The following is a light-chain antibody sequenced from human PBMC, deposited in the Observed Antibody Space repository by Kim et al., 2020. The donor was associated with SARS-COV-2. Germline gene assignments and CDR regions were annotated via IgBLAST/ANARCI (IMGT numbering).Light chain of an antibody. V-gene: IGKV1-39*01. Sequence: DIQMTQSPSSLSASVGDRVSITCRASQSISRHLNWYQQKPGRAPTLLIYATSSVQSGVPSRFSGSGSGTDFSLTISSLQPEDFATYYCQQGYSTPFTFGGGTKVEIK. J-gene: IGKJ4*01. CDR2: ATS. CDR3: QQGYSTPFT. CDR1: QSISRH.